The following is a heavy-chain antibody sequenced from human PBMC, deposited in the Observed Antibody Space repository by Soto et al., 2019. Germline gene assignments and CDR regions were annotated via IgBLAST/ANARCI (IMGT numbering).Heavy chain of an antibody. J-gene: IGHJ4*01. CDR1: GYMFISYW. V-gene: IGHV5-51*01. D-gene: IGHD4-17*01. CDR3: ARKDYGGNSIDY. Sequence: PGESLKISCHASGYMFISYWIGWGRQMPGKGLEWMGTIYPADSDTRYSPSFEGQVTISADKSITTAYMQWNSLKASDTAMYYCARKDYGGNSIDYWGRGTLVTVSS. CDR2: IYPADSDT.